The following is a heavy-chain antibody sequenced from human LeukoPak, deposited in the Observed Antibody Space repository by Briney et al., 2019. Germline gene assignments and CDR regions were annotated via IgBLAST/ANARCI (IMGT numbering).Heavy chain of an antibody. CDR2: IFYRGRT. D-gene: IGHD2/OR15-2a*01. V-gene: IGHV4-39*01. CDR3: ARAFEYYYFDY. Sequence: SETLSLTCTVSGGTISSSNYYWGWIRQSPGKGLAWIGNIFYRGRTYYKSSLKSRVTISVNTSKNQFSLKLSSVTAADTAVYYCARAFEYYYFDYWGQGTLVTVSS. CDR1: GGTISSSNYY. J-gene: IGHJ4*02.